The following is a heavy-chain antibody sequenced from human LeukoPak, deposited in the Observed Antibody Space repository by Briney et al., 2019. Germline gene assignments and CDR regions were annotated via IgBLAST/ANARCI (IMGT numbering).Heavy chain of an antibody. Sequence: SETLSLTCTVSGGSISSSSYYWGWIRQPPGKGLEWIGSIYYSGSTYYNPSLKSRVTISVDTSKNQFSLKLSSVTATDTAVYYCARDGVVTGAFDYWGQGTLVTVSS. CDR1: GGSISSSSYY. D-gene: IGHD2-21*02. V-gene: IGHV4-39*07. CDR3: ARDGVVTGAFDY. J-gene: IGHJ4*02. CDR2: IYYSGST.